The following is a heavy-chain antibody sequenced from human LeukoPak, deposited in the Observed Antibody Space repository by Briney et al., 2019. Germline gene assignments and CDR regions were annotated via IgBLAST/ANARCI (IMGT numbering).Heavy chain of an antibody. CDR1: GFTFSSYW. J-gene: IGHJ4*02. V-gene: IGHV3-7*01. Sequence: PGGPLRLSCAASGFTFSSYWMSWDRQAPGKGLEWVANIKQDGSEKYYVDSVKGRFTISRDNAKNSLYLQMNSLRAEDTAVYYCARVTGGWYPKDFDYWGQGTLVTVSS. CDR3: ARVTGGWYPKDFDY. CDR2: IKQDGSEK. D-gene: IGHD6-19*01.